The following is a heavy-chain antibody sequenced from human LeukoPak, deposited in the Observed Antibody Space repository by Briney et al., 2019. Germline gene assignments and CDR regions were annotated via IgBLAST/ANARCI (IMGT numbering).Heavy chain of an antibody. V-gene: IGHV4-38-2*02. J-gene: IGHJ4*02. D-gene: IGHD2-2*01. CDR2: IYHSGST. CDR1: GYSISSGYY. CDR3: ARGYCSSTSCYVDY. Sequence: SETLSFTCTVSGYSISSGYYWGWIRQPPGKGLEWIGSIYHSGSTYYNPSLKSRVTISVDTSKNQFSLKLSSVTAADTAVYYCARGYCSSTSCYVDYWGQGTLVTVSS.